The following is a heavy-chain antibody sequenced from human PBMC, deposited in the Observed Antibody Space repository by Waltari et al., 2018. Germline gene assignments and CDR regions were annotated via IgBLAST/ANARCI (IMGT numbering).Heavy chain of an antibody. CDR2: LYYSGTT. CDR3: AGAPDS. CDR1: GGSINSDSFY. J-gene: IGHJ5*01. Sequence: QLQLQESGPGLVKPSETLSLTCTFSGGSINSDSFYWGWIRQPPGKGLEWIGSLYYSGTTYFSPSLRSRVTISLDTPKSQFSLKLSSVTAADTAVYYCAGAPDSWGQGTLVTVSS. V-gene: IGHV4-39*01.